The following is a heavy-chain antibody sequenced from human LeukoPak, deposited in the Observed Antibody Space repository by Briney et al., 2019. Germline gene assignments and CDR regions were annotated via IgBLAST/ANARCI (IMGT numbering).Heavy chain of an antibody. D-gene: IGHD3-22*01. J-gene: IGHJ4*02. CDR2: VSYDGSY. CDR3: ATQGRGSSGYYFDH. CDR1: GFTFSSYV. Sequence: GGSLRLSCAASGFTFSSYVMHWVRQVPGKGLEWVAVVSYDGSYKNADSVKGRVTISRDNSRNTLYLQMNSLRAEDSAVYYCATQGRGSSGYYFDHWGQGTLVTVPS. V-gene: IGHV3-30*04.